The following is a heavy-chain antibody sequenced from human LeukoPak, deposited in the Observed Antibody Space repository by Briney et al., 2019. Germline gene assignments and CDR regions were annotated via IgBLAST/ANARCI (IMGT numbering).Heavy chain of an antibody. J-gene: IGHJ4*02. CDR3: TRQGPGYCGSTSCYGVDY. CDR1: GYTFTSYG. CDR2: INTNTGNP. D-gene: IGHD2-2*01. V-gene: IGHV7-4-1*02. Sequence: ASVKVSCKASGYTFTSYGISWVRQAPGQGLEWMGWINTNTGNPTYARGFTGRFVFSLDTSVSTAYLQISSLKAEDTAVYYCTRQGPGYCGSTSCYGVDYWGQGTLVTVSS.